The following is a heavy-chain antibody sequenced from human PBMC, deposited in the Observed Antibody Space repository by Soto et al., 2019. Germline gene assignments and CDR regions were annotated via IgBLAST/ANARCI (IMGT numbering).Heavy chain of an antibody. Sequence: ASVKVSCKASGGTFSSYAISWVRQAPGQGLEWMGGIIPIFGTANYAQKFQGRVTITADESTSTAYMELSSLRSEDTAVYYCARDGGGVGTLVGWFDPWGQGTLVTVSS. CDR2: IIPIFGTA. CDR1: GGTFSSYA. J-gene: IGHJ5*02. D-gene: IGHD1-26*01. CDR3: ARDGGGVGTLVGWFDP. V-gene: IGHV1-69*13.